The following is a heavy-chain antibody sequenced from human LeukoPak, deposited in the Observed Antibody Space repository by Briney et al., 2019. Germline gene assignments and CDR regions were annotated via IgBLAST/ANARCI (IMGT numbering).Heavy chain of an antibody. CDR1: GFTFSSYA. J-gene: IGHJ4*02. Sequence: GGSLRLSCAASGFTFSSYAMHWVRQAPGKGLEWVAVISYDGSNKYYADFVKGRFTISRDNSKNTLYLQMNSLRAEDTAVYYCAKEGRRRYYDSSGYWRTPDYWGQGTLVTVSS. V-gene: IGHV3-30-3*02. CDR2: ISYDGSNK. CDR3: AKEGRRRYYDSSGYWRTPDY. D-gene: IGHD3-22*01.